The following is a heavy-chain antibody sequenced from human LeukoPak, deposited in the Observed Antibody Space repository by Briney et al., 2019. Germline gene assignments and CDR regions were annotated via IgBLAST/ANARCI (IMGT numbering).Heavy chain of an antibody. CDR1: GYRFTSNW. D-gene: IGHD6-13*01. V-gene: IGHV5-51*01. J-gene: IGHJ4*02. CDR2: IYPGDSDT. Sequence: GESLQISCKGSGYRFTSNWIGWVRQMPGKGLEWMGIIYPGDSDTRYSPSLQGQVTISADKSIGTAYLQWSSLKASDTAMYYCATRLSGYNYFDYWGQGTLVTVSS. CDR3: ATRLSGYNYFDY.